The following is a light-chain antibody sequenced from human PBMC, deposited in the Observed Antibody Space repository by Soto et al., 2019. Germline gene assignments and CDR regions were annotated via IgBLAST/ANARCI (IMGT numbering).Light chain of an antibody. CDR3: CSYAASYTGV. CDR2: DVS. J-gene: IGLJ1*01. V-gene: IGLV2-11*01. CDR1: SSDVGAYDY. Sequence: QSALTQPRSVSGSPGQSVTISCTGTSSDVGAYDYVAWYQHHPGKAPKFMIYDVSKRPSGVPDRFSGSKSGNTASLTISGLQAEDEADYYCCSYAASYTGVFGPGTKVTVL.